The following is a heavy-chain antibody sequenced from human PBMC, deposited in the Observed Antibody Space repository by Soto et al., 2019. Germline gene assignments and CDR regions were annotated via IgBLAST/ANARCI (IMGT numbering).Heavy chain of an antibody. D-gene: IGHD3-3*01. CDR3: AKAYLGTDFWSGYYTGLYY. J-gene: IGHJ4*02. CDR1: GFTFSSYA. V-gene: IGHV3-23*01. CDR2: ISGSGGST. Sequence: GGSLRLSCAASGFTFSSYAMSWVRQAPGKGLEWVSAISGSGGSTYYADSVKGRFTISRDNSKNTLYLQMNSLRAEDTAVYYCAKAYLGTDFWSGYYTGLYYWGQGTLVTVSS.